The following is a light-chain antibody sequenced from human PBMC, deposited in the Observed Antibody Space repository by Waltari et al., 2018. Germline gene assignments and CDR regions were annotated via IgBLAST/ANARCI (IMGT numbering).Light chain of an antibody. J-gene: IGLJ2*01. CDR1: SSNIGNYY. Sequence: QSVLTQPPSVSAAPGQKVTISCSGSSSNIGNYYVSWYHQLPGATPKLLIYNNKKRPSGIPDGFSASKSSTSATLGITGRQIGDEADYYCATWDNSLTDVVFGGGTKLTVL. CDR2: NNK. V-gene: IGLV1-51*01. CDR3: ATWDNSLTDVV.